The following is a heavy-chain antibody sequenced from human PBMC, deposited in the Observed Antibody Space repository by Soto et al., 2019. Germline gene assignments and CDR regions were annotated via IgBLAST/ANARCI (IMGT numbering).Heavy chain of an antibody. J-gene: IGHJ6*02. CDR2: INPNSGGT. V-gene: IGHV1-2*04. Sequence: ASVKDSCKASGYTFTGYYMHWVRQAPGQGLEWMGWINPNSGGTNYAQKFQGWVTMTRDTSISTAYMELSRLRSDDTAVYYCARGNMVRGVAYYYYYGMDVWGQGTTVTVSS. CDR3: ARGNMVRGVAYYYYYGMDV. D-gene: IGHD3-10*01. CDR1: GYTFTGYY.